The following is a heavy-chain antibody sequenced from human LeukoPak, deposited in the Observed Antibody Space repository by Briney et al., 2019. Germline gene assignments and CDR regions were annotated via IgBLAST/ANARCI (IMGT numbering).Heavy chain of an antibody. CDR3: ARWNYDILTGYRYFDY. CDR1: GGSMRGFY. J-gene: IGHJ4*02. V-gene: IGHV4-59*01. Sequence: PSETLSLTCTVSGGSMRGFYWSWIRQPPGEGLEWIGYFYYSRDTNYNPALKSRVTISVDTSKNQFSLEVNSLTAADTAVYYCARWNYDILTGYRYFDYWGQGTLVTVSS. CDR2: FYYSRDT. D-gene: IGHD3-9*01.